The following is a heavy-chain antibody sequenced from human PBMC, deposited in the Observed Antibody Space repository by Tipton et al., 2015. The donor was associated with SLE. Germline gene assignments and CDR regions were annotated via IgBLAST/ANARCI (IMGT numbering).Heavy chain of an antibody. Sequence: GLVKPSETLSLTCAVYGGSFSGYYWSWIRQPPGKGLEWIGEINHSGSTNYNPSLKSRVTISADTSKNQFSLKLSSVTAADPAVYYCARGQIAARPFDYWGQGTLVTVSS. CDR3: ARGQIAARPFDY. D-gene: IGHD6-6*01. J-gene: IGHJ4*02. V-gene: IGHV4-34*01. CDR2: INHSGST. CDR1: GGSFSGYY.